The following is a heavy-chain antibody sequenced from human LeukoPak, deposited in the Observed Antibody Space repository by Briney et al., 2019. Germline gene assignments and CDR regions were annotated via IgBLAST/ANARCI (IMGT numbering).Heavy chain of an antibody. CDR2: VGSKVDNYAT. Sequence: GGSLRLSCAASGFTFSASSLNWVRQASGKGLEWVGRVGSKVDNYATAYAESVKGRFIISREDSKNTAYLQMNSLKTDDTAVYYCSNGHYGLDVWGQGTTVTVSS. V-gene: IGHV3-73*01. J-gene: IGHJ6*02. CDR1: GFTFSASS. CDR3: SNGHYGLDV.